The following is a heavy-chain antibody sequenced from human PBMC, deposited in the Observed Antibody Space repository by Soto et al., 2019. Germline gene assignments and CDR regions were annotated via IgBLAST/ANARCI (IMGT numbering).Heavy chain of an antibody. V-gene: IGHV1-2*04. CDR1: GYTFTGYY. D-gene: IGHD6-19*01. Sequence: ASVKVSCKASGYTFTGYYMHWVRQAPGQGLEWMGWINPNSGGTNYAQKFQGWVTMTRDTSISTAYMELSRLRSDDTAVYYCARDVGFIAVAPRYFDYWGEGTVVTVAS. CDR2: INPNSGGT. CDR3: ARDVGFIAVAPRYFDY. J-gene: IGHJ4*02.